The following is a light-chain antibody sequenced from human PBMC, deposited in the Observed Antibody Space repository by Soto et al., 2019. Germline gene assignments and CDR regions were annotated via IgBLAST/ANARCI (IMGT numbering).Light chain of an antibody. Sequence: DIQMTQSPSSLSASVGDTVTITCRASQSISSYLNWYQQKPGKAPKLLIYAASSLQSGVPSRFSGSGSGTDFTLTISSLQPEDFATYYCQQSYSTLLLTFGGGTKVDIK. CDR3: QQSYSTLLLT. CDR2: AAS. CDR1: QSISSY. V-gene: IGKV1-39*01. J-gene: IGKJ4*01.